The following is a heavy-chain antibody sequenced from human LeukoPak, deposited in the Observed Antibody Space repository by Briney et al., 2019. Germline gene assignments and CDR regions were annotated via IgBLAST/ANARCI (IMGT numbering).Heavy chain of an antibody. J-gene: IGHJ4*02. CDR3: ARHQWLGPFDY. V-gene: IGHV4-4*07. CDR2: IYDSGET. D-gene: IGHD6-19*01. CDR1: GGSISSYY. Sequence: PSETLSLTCSASGGSISSYYWSWIRQPAGKGLERIGHIYDSGETDYNPSLKSRVTMSLDPSKNQVSLHLRSVTAADTAVYYCARHQWLGPFDYWGQGTLVTVSS.